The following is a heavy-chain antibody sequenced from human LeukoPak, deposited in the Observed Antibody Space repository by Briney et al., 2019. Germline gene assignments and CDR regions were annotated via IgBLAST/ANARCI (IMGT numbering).Heavy chain of an antibody. CDR3: VRDLDSRGWATFNY. CDR1: GYTFTGDY. V-gene: IGHV1-2*02. D-gene: IGHD6-19*01. CDR2: INPNSGGT. Sequence: GSSVKVPCQASGYTFTGDYMHWVRQAPGQGLDWMGWINPNSGGTNYAQKFQGRVTMTRDTSISTAYMELSSLRSDDAAVYYCVRDLDSRGWATFNYWGQGTLVTVSS. J-gene: IGHJ4*02.